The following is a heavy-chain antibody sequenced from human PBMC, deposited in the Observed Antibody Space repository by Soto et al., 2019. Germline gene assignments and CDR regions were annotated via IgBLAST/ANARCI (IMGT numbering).Heavy chain of an antibody. Sequence: SETLSLNCTVSGGSISSGGYYWSWIRQHPGKGLEWIGYIYYSGSTYYNPSLKSRVTISVDTSKNQFSLKLSSVTAADTAVYYCAREARDSGSPDAFDIWGQGTMVTVSS. CDR2: IYYSGST. D-gene: IGHD1-26*01. J-gene: IGHJ3*02. CDR3: AREARDSGSPDAFDI. CDR1: GGSISSGGYY. V-gene: IGHV4-31*03.